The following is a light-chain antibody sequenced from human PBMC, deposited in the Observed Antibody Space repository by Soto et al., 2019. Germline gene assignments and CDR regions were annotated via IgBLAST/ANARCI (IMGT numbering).Light chain of an antibody. J-gene: IGKJ1*01. CDR1: QSVSSSY. CDR2: DAS. V-gene: IGKV3-20*01. Sequence: EVVLTQSPGTLALSRGERATLSCRASQSVSSSYLAWYQHRPGQAPRLLIFDASSRATGIPDRFSGTGSGTDFTLTISRLEPEDFAVYYCQQYGNSPWTFGQGTKVDIK. CDR3: QQYGNSPWT.